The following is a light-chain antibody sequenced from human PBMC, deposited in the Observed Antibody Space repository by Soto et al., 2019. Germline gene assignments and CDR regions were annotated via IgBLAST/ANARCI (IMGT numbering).Light chain of an antibody. CDR3: QQFNTYPIT. CDR2: DVS. J-gene: IGKJ5*01. CDR1: QDIRGA. V-gene: IGKV1-13*02. Sequence: AIQLTQSPSSLSASVGDRVTITCRASQDIRGALAWYQQKPGKPPKLLIFDVSSLQSGVPSRFRGSGSGTDFTLTIFSLLPEDFATYYCQQFNTYPITFGQGTRLEIK.